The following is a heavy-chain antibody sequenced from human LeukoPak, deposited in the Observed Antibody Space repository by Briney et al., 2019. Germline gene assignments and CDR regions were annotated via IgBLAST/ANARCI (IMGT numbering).Heavy chain of an antibody. J-gene: IGHJ4*02. D-gene: IGHD6-19*01. CDR3: VRNLAVAGTCFDS. Sequence: GGSLRLSCAASGFTFSSHSMNWVRQAPGKGLEWVSYISSSSSTIYYADSVKGRFTISRDNAKNSLYLQMNSLRVEDTAVYYCVRNLAVAGTCFDSWGQGTLVTVSS. V-gene: IGHV3-48*01. CDR1: GFTFSSHS. CDR2: ISSSSSTI.